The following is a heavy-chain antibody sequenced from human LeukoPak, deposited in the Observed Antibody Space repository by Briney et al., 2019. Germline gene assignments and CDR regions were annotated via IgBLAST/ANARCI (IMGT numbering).Heavy chain of an antibody. V-gene: IGHV4-4*07. CDR2: IYTSGST. D-gene: IGHD3-16*01. CDR3: AREGGFTSPDPTHPGPLSY. CDR1: GGSISSYY. J-gene: IGHJ4*02. Sequence: SETLSLTCTVSGGSISSYYWSWIRQPAGKGLEWIGRIYTSGSTNYNPSLKSRVTMSVDTSKNQFSLKLSSVTAADTAVYYCAREGGFTSPDPTHPGPLSYWGQGTLVTVSS.